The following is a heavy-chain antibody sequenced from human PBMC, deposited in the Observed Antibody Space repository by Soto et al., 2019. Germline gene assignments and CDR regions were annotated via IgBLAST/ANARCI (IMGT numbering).Heavy chain of an antibody. CDR3: ARVATGTSKFDY. J-gene: IGHJ4*02. Sequence: SETLSLTCAVSGGSISTSNGWSWVRQPPGKGLEWIGEIYHSGSTNYNPSLKSRVTISVDKSKNQFSLNLTSVTAADTAVYYCARVATGTSKFDYWGQGTLVTVSS. V-gene: IGHV4-4*02. CDR2: IYHSGST. D-gene: IGHD1-1*01. CDR1: GGSISTSNG.